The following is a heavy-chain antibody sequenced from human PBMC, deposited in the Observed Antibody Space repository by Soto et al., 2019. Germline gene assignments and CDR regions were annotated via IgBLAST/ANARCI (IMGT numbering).Heavy chain of an antibody. D-gene: IGHD3-10*01. CDR1: GFNLSRYS. J-gene: IGHJ6*02. CDR3: AREWEGSGSYSYYYYGMDV. V-gene: IGHV3-21*01. Sequence: VRSPRLSYAASGFNLSRYSMNWVRQAPGEGLEWVSSISSSSSYIYYADSVKGRFTISRDNAKNSLYLQMNSLRAEDTAVYYCAREWEGSGSYSYYYYGMDVWGQGTTVTVS. CDR2: ISSSSSYI.